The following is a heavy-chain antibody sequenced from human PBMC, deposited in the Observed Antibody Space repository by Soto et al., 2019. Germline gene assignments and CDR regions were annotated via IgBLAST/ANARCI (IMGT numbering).Heavy chain of an antibody. V-gene: IGHV3-23*01. CDR1: GFTFSSYA. CDR3: AKAFLYCSSTSCYSQFDY. CDR2: ISGSGGST. Sequence: GGSLRLSCAASGFTFSSYAMSWVRQAPWKGLEWVSAISGSGGSTYYADSVKGRFTISRDNSKNTLYLQMNSLRAEDTAVYYCAKAFLYCSSTSCYSQFDYWGQGTLVTVSS. D-gene: IGHD2-2*02. J-gene: IGHJ4*02.